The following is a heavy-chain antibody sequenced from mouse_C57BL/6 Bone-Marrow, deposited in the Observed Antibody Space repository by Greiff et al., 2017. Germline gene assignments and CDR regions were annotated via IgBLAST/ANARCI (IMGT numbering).Heavy chain of an antibody. Sequence: EVKVVESGGGLVKPGGSLKLSCAASGFTFIDYGMHWVRQAPEKGLEWVAYISSGSSTIYYADTVKGRFTISRDNAKNTLFLQMTSLRSEDTAMYYCARPDFGYAMDYWGQGTSVTVSS. V-gene: IGHV5-17*01. CDR1: GFTFIDYG. CDR2: ISSGSSTI. CDR3: ARPDFGYAMDY. J-gene: IGHJ4*01.